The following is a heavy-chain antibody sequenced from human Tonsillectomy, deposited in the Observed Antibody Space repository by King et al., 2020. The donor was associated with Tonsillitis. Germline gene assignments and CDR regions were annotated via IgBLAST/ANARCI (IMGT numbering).Heavy chain of an antibody. J-gene: IGHJ3*02. Sequence: QLQESGPGLVKPSETLSLTCTVSGVSISSHYWSWIRQPPVKGLEWIGYIYYSGSAKYNPSLESQLTISVDTSKNQFSLQLSPVTAADTAVYYCAREGIVGTPDGGDAFDIWGQGTMVTVSS. CDR3: AREGIVGTPDGGDAFDI. CDR1: GVSISSHY. D-gene: IGHD1-26*01. CDR2: IYYSGSA. V-gene: IGHV4-59*11.